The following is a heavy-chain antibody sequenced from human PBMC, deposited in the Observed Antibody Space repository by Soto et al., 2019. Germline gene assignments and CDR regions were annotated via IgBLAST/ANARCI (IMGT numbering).Heavy chain of an antibody. CDR2: ISAYRGNT. V-gene: IGHV1-18*01. CDR3: ARDRGFYFDNRGGDY. Sequence: QVQLVQSGAEVKKPGASVKVSCKTSGYTFTSYGISWVRQAPGQGLEWMGWISAYRGNTNYAQKLQGRVTMTTDTSTRTAYMELRSLRSDDTAVYYCARDRGFYFDNRGGDYWGQGTLVTVSS. J-gene: IGHJ4*02. D-gene: IGHD3-22*01. CDR1: GYTFTSYG.